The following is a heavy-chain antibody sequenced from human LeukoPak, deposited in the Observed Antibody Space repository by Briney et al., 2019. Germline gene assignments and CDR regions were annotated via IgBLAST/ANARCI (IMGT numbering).Heavy chain of an antibody. CDR3: ARFGVDYDMDV. CDR1: GGSISGHY. J-gene: IGHJ6*02. V-gene: IGHV4-59*11. Sequence: PSETLSLTCSLSGGSISGHYWTWIRQPPGKGLEWIGQIHYSGRPDYNPSLKSRITLSVDTSKNQISLKLSSETAADTAVYYCARFGVDYDMDVWGQGTTVTVSS. D-gene: IGHD3-3*01. CDR2: IHYSGRP.